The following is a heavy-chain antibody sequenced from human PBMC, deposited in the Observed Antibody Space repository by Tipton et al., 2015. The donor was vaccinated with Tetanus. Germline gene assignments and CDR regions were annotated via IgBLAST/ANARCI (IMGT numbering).Heavy chain of an antibody. CDR1: GFTLASSW. V-gene: IGHV3-74*01. D-gene: IGHD3-10*01. J-gene: IGHJ4*02. CDR2: ISRDRDGNKI. Sequence: SLRLSCAASGFTLASSWMHWVRQAPGKGLAWVSLISRDRDGNKINYADSVKGRFTISRDTAKNTLFLQRNSVTAEDTAVDYCGRADGEWGQGVQVTVSS. CDR3: GRADGE.